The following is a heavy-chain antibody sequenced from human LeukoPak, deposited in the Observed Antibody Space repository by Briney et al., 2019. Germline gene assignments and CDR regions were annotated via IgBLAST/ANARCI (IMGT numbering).Heavy chain of an antibody. Sequence: SETLSLTCTVSGGSIGSYYWSWIRQPAGKGLEWIGRIYTSGSTNYNPSLKSRVTISVDTSKNQFSLKLSSVTAADTAVYYCAREDTLRYLNWFDPWGQGTLVTVSS. CDR3: AREDTLRYLNWFDP. CDR1: GGSIGSYY. CDR2: IYTSGST. J-gene: IGHJ5*02. D-gene: IGHD4-17*01. V-gene: IGHV4-4*07.